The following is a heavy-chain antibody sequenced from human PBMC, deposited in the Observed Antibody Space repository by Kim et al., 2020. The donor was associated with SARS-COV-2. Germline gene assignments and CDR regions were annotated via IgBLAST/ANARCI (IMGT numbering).Heavy chain of an antibody. J-gene: IGHJ4*02. V-gene: IGHV4-39*07. Sequence: SETLSLICSVSGASIKNNSYYWGWIRQPPGKGLDWIGSIYYDGTTFYNPSLRSRVTISLDLSTNGFSLRLSSVTAADTAVYYCGRGSRKPLINIDYWGQGTLVAVSS. CDR3: GRGSRKPLINIDY. CDR1: GASIKNNSYY. D-gene: IGHD3-10*01. CDR2: IYYDGTT.